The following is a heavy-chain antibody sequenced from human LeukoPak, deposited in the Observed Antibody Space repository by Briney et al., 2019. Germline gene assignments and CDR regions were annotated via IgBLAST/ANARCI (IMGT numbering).Heavy chain of an antibody. V-gene: IGHV1-2*02. Sequence: AAVKVSCKASGYTFTGYYMHWVRQAPGQGLEWMGWINPNSGGTNYAQKFQGRVTMTRDTSISTAYMELSSLRSEDTAVYYCAREPTRVATNEFDYWGQGTLVTVSS. D-gene: IGHD5-12*01. CDR1: GYTFTGYY. J-gene: IGHJ4*02. CDR2: INPNSGGT. CDR3: AREPTRVATNEFDY.